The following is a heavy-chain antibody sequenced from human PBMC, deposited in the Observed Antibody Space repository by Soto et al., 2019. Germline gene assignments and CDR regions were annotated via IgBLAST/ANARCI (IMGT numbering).Heavy chain of an antibody. J-gene: IGHJ6*02. V-gene: IGHV4-4*02. CDR1: GDSSSRSNW. D-gene: IGHD4-17*01. CDR2: IYHSGST. CDR3: AGFRYGDSDGMDV. Sequence: QVQLQESGPGLVKPSGTLSPTCAVSGDSSSRSNWWSLVRQPPGKGLEWIGEIYHSGSTNYNLALKSRVTMSVGKSNNPFCLILTSVTAADTAVYYCAGFRYGDSDGMDVWGLGTTVTVSS.